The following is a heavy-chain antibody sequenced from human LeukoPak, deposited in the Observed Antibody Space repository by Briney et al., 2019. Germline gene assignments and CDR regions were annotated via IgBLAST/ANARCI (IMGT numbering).Heavy chain of an antibody. Sequence: GGSLRLSCAASGFTFSSYAMSWVRQAPGKGLEWVSAISGSGGSTYYADSVKGRLTISRDNSKNTLYLQMNSLRAEDTAVYYCAKEAVTLWFGESPFDYWGQGTLVTVSS. D-gene: IGHD3-10*01. CDR3: AKEAVTLWFGESPFDY. CDR1: GFTFSSYA. CDR2: ISGSGGST. V-gene: IGHV3-23*01. J-gene: IGHJ4*02.